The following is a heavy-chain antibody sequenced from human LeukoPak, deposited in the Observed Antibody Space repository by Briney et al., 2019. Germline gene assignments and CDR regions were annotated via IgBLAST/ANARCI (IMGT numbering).Heavy chain of an antibody. D-gene: IGHD3-22*01. Sequence: PSETLSLTCTVSGGSVSSGSYYWSWIRQPPGKGLEWIGYIYYSGSTNYNPSLKSRVTISVDTSKNQFSLKPSSVTAADTAVYYCARVVNYDSSGYYESFIDYWGQGTLVTVSS. J-gene: IGHJ4*02. CDR1: GGSVSSGSYY. V-gene: IGHV4-61*01. CDR2: IYYSGST. CDR3: ARVVNYDSSGYYESFIDY.